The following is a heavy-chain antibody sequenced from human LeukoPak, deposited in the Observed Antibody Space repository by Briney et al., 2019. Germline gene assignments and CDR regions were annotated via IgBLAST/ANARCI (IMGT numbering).Heavy chain of an antibody. J-gene: IGHJ4*02. CDR1: AFTFSRNA. Sequence: PGGSLRLFCAASAFTFSRNAVHWVRQAPGKGLEWVAVISYDGSNKYYADSVKGRFTISRDNSKNTLYLQMNSLRAEDTAVYYCARADRTGYWLDHWGQGTLVTVSS. CDR3: ARADRTGYWLDH. CDR2: ISYDGSNK. D-gene: IGHD3-22*01. V-gene: IGHV3-30-3*01.